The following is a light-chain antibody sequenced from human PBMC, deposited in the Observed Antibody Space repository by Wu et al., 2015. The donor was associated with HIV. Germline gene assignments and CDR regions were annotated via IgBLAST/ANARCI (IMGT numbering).Light chain of an antibody. CDR1: QSVYSW. J-gene: IGKJ1*01. Sequence: DIQMTQSPSTLSASVGDRVTLTCRASQSVYSWLAWYQHKPGKAPKLLIYKASTLESGVPSRFSGSGSGTEFTLTISSLQPDDFATYYCQQYNSLWTFGQGTRVEIK. CDR3: QQYNSLWT. CDR2: KAS. V-gene: IGKV1-5*03.